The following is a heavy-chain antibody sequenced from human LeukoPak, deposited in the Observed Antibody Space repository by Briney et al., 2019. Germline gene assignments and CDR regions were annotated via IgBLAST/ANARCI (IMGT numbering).Heavy chain of an antibody. CDR1: GYSISSGYY. D-gene: IGHD5-12*01. Sequence: PSETLSLTCAVSGYSISSGYYWGWIRQPPGKGLEWIGSIYHSGSTYYNPSLKSRVTISVDTSKNQFSLKLSSVTAADTAVYCCARDDIRGGYEGDNYWGQGTLVTVSP. J-gene: IGHJ4*02. CDR2: IYHSGST. V-gene: IGHV4-38-2*02. CDR3: ARDDIRGGYEGDNY.